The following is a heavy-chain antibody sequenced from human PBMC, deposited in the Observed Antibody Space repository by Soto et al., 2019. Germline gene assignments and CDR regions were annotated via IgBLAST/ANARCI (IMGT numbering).Heavy chain of an antibody. V-gene: IGHV1-8*02. CDR2: MNTNTNTT. D-gene: IGHD6-6*01. CDR1: GYTFTSYG. J-gene: IGHJ5*02. CDR3: ARDVVETSSLWFEP. Sequence: ASAKVSCKASGYTFTSYGISWVRQAPGQGLEWIGWMNTNTNTTDSAEVFEGRVSLTWDTPISTAYMHLNSLKIDDTAVYYCARDVVETSSLWFEPWGQGTLVTVSS.